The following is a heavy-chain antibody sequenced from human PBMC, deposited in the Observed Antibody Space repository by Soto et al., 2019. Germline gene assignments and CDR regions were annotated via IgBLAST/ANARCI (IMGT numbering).Heavy chain of an antibody. CDR2: INHSGST. CDR3: AVRYSSSWYWFDP. D-gene: IGHD6-13*01. J-gene: IGHJ5*02. CDR1: GGSFSGCY. Sequence: KPSETLSLTCAVYGGSFSGCYWSWIRQPPGKGLEWIGEINHSGSTNYNPSLKSRVTISVDTSKNQFSLKLSSVTAADTAVYYCAVRYSSSWYWFDPWGQGTLVTVSS. V-gene: IGHV4-34*01.